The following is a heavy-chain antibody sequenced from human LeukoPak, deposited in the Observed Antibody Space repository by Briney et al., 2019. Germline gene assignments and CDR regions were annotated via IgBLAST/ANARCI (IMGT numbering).Heavy chain of an antibody. Sequence: GSLRLSCAASGFTFSSYWMHWVRQAPGKGLVWVSRINSDGSDTTYADSVKGRFTISRDNSKNTLYLQMNSLRAEDTAVYYCAREAPEGSGYGGAFDIWGQRTMVTVSS. D-gene: IGHD3-22*01. CDR3: AREAPEGSGYGGAFDI. CDR1: GFTFSSYW. J-gene: IGHJ3*02. CDR2: INSDGSDT. V-gene: IGHV3-74*01.